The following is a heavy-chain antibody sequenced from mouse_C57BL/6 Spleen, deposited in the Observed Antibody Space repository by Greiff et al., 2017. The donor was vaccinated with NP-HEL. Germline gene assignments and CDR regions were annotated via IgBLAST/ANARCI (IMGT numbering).Heavy chain of an antibody. Sequence: EVQLQESGPELVKPGASVKISCKASGYSFTGYYMHWVKQSHGNILDWIGYIYPYNGVSSYNQKFKGKATLTVDKSSSTAYMELRSLTSEDSAVYYCARQGYYGSSYDYAMDYWGQGTSVTVSS. CDR2: IYPYNGVS. V-gene: IGHV1-31*01. D-gene: IGHD1-1*01. J-gene: IGHJ4*01. CDR1: GYSFTGYY. CDR3: ARQGYYGSSYDYAMDY.